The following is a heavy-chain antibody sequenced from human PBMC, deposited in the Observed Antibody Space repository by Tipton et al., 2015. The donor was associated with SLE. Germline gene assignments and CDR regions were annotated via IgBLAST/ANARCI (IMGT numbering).Heavy chain of an antibody. V-gene: IGHV4-59*12. D-gene: IGHD1-26*01. J-gene: IGHJ5*02. Sequence: TLSLTCTVSGGSISSYYWSWIRQPPGKGLEWIGYIYYSGSTNYNPSLTSRVTISVDTSKNQFSLKLSSVTAADTAVYYCARCIVGATGWFDPWGQGTLVTVSS. CDR1: GGSISSYY. CDR2: IYYSGST. CDR3: ARCIVGATGWFDP.